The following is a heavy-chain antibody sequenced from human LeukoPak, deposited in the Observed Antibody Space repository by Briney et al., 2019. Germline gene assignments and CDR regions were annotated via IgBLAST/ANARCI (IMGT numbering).Heavy chain of an antibody. D-gene: IGHD1-1*01. CDR1: GFTFSNYG. J-gene: IGHJ4*02. V-gene: IGHV3-33*01. Sequence: QAGGSLRLSCAASGFTFSNYGMHWVRQAPGKGLEWVAVIWNDGTNIYHADSVKGRFTISRDNSKSTLYLQMNNLRAEDTAVYYCARDALVQLEKTYYLDYWGQGTLVTVSS. CDR2: IWNDGTNI. CDR3: ARDALVQLEKTYYLDY.